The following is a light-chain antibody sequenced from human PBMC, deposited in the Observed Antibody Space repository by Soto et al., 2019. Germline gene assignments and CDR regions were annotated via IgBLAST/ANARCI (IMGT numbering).Light chain of an antibody. J-gene: IGLJ3*02. Sequence: QPVLTQPPSASGTPGQRVTISCSGSSSNIGSNYVYWYQQLPGTAPKLLIYSNNQRPSGVPDRFSGSKSGTSASLAISGLRSEDEADYYCAAWDDSLSGRGWVFGGGTKLTVL. V-gene: IGLV1-47*02. CDR3: AAWDDSLSGRGWV. CDR2: SNN. CDR1: SSNIGSNY.